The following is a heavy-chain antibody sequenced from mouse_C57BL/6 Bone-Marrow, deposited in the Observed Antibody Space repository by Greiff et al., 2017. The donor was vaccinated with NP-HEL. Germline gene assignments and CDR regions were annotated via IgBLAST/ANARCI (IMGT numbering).Heavy chain of an antibody. V-gene: IGHV3-8*01. D-gene: IGHD1-1*01. J-gene: IGHJ1*03. Sequence: EVQLVESGPGLAKPSQTLSLTCSVTGYSITSDYWNWIRKFPGHKLEYMGYISYSGSTYYNPYLKSRISITRDTSKNQYYLQLNSVTTEDTATYYCARSGVLLRPYWYFDVWGTGTTVTVSS. CDR1: GYSITSDY. CDR2: ISYSGST. CDR3: ARSGVLLRPYWYFDV.